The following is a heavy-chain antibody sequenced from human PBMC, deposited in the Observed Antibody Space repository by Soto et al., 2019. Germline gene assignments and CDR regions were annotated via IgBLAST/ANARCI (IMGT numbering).Heavy chain of an antibody. D-gene: IGHD3-10*01. CDR3: AREVDLWSGGGFDY. CDR2: IYYSGST. CDR1: GGSVSSGSYY. V-gene: IGHV4-61*01. J-gene: IGHJ4*02. Sequence: SQTLSLTCTVSGGSVSSGSYYWSWIRQPPGKGLEWIGYIYYSGSTNYNPSLKSRVTISVDTSKNQFSLKLSSVTAADTAVYYCAREVDLWSGGGFDYWGQGTLVTVSS.